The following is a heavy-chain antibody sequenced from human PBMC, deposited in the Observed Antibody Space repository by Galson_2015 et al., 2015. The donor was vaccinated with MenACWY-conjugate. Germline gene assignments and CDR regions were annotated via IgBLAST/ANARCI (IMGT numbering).Heavy chain of an antibody. CDR3: ARLGGNYRTTSHFDY. CDR2: INSDGRST. Sequence: SLRLSCAASGFTFSTYLMHWVRQAPGKGLVWVSRINSDGRSTSYADSVKGRFTISRDNAKNTLYLQMNSLRAEDTAVYYCARLGGNYRTTSHFDYWGQGTLVTVSS. CDR1: GFTFSTYL. D-gene: IGHD1-26*01. V-gene: IGHV3-74*01. J-gene: IGHJ4*02.